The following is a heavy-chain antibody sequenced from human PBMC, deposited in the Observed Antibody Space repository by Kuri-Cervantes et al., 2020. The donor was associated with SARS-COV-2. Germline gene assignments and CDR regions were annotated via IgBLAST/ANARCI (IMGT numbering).Heavy chain of an antibody. Sequence: ASVKVSCKASGYTFTSYDINWVRQATGQGLEWMGWMNPNSGNTGYAQKFQGRVTMTRNTSISTAYMELSSLRSEDTAVYYCARDVVTYGDYEDYGMDVWGQGTTVTVSS. V-gene: IGHV1-8*01. J-gene: IGHJ6*02. CDR3: ARDVVTYGDYEDYGMDV. CDR2: MNPNSGNT. CDR1: GYTFTSYD. D-gene: IGHD4-17*01.